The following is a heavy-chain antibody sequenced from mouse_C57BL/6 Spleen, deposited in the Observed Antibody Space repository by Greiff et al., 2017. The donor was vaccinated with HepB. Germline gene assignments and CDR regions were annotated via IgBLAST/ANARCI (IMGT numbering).Heavy chain of an antibody. CDR1: GFTFSNYW. D-gene: IGHD1-1*01. CDR2: IRLKSDNYAT. CDR3: TGPLTTVVATRYFDV. V-gene: IGHV6-3*01. Sequence: EVKLVESGGGLVQPGGSMKLSCVASGFTFSNYWMNWVRQSPEKGLEWVAQIRLKSDNYATHYAESVKGRFTISRDDSKSSVYLQMNNLRAEDTGIYYCTGPLTTVVATRYFDVWGTGTTVTVSS. J-gene: IGHJ1*03.